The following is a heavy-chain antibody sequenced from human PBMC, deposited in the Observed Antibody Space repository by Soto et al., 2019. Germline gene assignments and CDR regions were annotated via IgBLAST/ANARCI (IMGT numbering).Heavy chain of an antibody. J-gene: IGHJ4*02. CDR1: GFTVSSNY. CDR3: ATYDSSGYFGY. Sequence: GGSLRLSCAASGFTVSSNYMSWVRQAPGKGLEWVSVIYSGGSTYYADSVKGRFIISRDNSKNTLYLQMNSLRAEDTAVYYCATYDSSGYFGYWGQGTLVTVSS. D-gene: IGHD3-22*01. CDR2: IYSGGST. V-gene: IGHV3-66*01.